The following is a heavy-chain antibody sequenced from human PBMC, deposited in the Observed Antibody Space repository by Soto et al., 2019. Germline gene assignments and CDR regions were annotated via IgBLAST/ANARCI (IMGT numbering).Heavy chain of an antibody. J-gene: IGHJ4*02. Sequence: QVQLQESGPGLVKPSETLSLTCIVSGGSISGHYWSWIRQPPGKGLEWIGYIHYSGGTNYNPSLESRVTISLDTSKTQFSLELSSVTAADTAVYYCARYLSYGGTTNRLFDYWGRGTLVTVSS. D-gene: IGHD1-26*01. CDR2: IHYSGGT. CDR1: GGSISGHY. V-gene: IGHV4-59*11. CDR3: ARYLSYGGTTNRLFDY.